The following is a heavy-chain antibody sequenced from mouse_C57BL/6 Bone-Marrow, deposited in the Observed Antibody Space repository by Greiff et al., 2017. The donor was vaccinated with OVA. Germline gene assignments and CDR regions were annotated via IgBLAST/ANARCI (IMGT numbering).Heavy chain of an antibody. V-gene: IGHV1-64*01. D-gene: IGHD1-1*01. CDR1: GYTFTSYW. J-gene: IGHJ1*03. Sequence: QVQLQQPGAELVKPGASVKLSCKASGYTFTSYWMHWVKQRPGQGLEWIGMIHPNSGSTNYNEKFKSKATLTVYKSSSTAYMQLSSLTSEDSAVYYCAKKVLYYGSSYWYFDVWGTGTTVTVSS. CDR2: IHPNSGST. CDR3: AKKVLYYGSSYWYFDV.